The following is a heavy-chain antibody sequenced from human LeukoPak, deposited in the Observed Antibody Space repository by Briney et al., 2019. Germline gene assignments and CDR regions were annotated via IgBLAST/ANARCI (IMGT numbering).Heavy chain of an antibody. J-gene: IGHJ1*01. D-gene: IGHD2/OR15-2a*01. Sequence: PGGSLRLSCAASGFSFGSYGMHWVRQAPGKGLEWVAFIRYGGSHQFYADSVRGRFTISSDNPKHTLYLQMNSLRGEDTAVYFCARDSGTWFYLQDWGQGTLVTVSS. CDR2: IRYGGSHQ. V-gene: IGHV3-30*02. CDR3: ARDSGTWFYLQD. CDR1: GFSFGSYG.